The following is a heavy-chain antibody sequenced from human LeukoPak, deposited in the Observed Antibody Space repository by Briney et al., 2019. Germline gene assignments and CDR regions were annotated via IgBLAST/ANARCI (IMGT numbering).Heavy chain of an antibody. CDR2: ISSSGTTI. Sequence: GGSLRLSCAASGFAFSSYEMNWVRQAPGKGLEWVSYISSSGTTIYDADSVKGRFTISRDNAKNSLYLQMNSLRVEDTAVYYCARGAMTERTFDIWGQGTKVTVSS. CDR1: GFAFSSYE. V-gene: IGHV3-48*03. CDR3: ARGAMTERTFDI. D-gene: IGHD2-2*01. J-gene: IGHJ3*02.